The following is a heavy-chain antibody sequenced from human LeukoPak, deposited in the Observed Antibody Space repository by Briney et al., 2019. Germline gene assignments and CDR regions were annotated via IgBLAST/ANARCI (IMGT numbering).Heavy chain of an antibody. J-gene: IGHJ4*02. CDR1: GGSFSGYY. CDR3: ARAPGAAID. CDR2: INHSGST. Sequence: PSETLSLTCAVYGGSFSGYYWSWIRQPPGKGLEWIGEINHSGSTNYNPSLKSRVSISVDTSKNQFSLKLNSVTAADTAVYYCARAPGAAIDWGQGPLVTVSS. V-gene: IGHV4-34*01. D-gene: IGHD2-2*01.